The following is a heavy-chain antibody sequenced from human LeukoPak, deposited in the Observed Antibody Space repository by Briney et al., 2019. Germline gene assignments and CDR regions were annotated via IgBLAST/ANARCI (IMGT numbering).Heavy chain of an antibody. Sequence: ASVKVSCKPSGDTFSSHDFNWVRQAQGQGLDWMGLMNPKTGGTGYAQKFQGRVTMTRDTSIGTAYMELSSLPSEDQAIYYCARGPNYNLWSGSWPYYYMGVWGEGTTVTVSS. CDR3: ARGPNYNLWSGSWPYYYMGV. V-gene: IGHV1-8*01. CDR2: MNPKTGGT. D-gene: IGHD3-3*01. J-gene: IGHJ6*03. CDR1: GDTFSSHD.